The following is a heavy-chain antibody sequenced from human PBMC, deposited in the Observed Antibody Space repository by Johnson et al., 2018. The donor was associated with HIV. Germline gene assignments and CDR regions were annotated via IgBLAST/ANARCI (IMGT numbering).Heavy chain of an antibody. V-gene: IGHV3-33*03. J-gene: IGHJ3*02. CDR1: GFTFDDYG. CDR3: ATIWPGNFAFDI. Sequence: VQLVESGGGVVRPGGSLRLSCAASGFTFDDYGMHWVRQAPGKGLEWVAVIWYDGSNKYYVDSVKGRFTISRDNAKNSLYLQMNSLRPEDTAVYYCATIWPGNFAFDIWGQGTVVTVSS. CDR2: IWYDGSNK. D-gene: IGHD2-2*02.